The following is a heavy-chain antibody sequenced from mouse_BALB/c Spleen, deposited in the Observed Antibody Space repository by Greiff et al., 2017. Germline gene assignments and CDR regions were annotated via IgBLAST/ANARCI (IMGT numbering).Heavy chain of an antibody. CDR1: GDSITSGY. J-gene: IGHJ4*01. Sequence: DVKLVESGPSLVKPSQSLSLSCSVTGDSITSGYWNWIRKFPGNKLEYMGNISYSGSTYYNPSHKSRISITLDTSKNQYYLQLNSVTTEDTATYYCTRYEYYALDYWGQGTSVTVSS. V-gene: IGHV3-8*02. CDR3: TRYEYYALDY. CDR2: ISYSGST.